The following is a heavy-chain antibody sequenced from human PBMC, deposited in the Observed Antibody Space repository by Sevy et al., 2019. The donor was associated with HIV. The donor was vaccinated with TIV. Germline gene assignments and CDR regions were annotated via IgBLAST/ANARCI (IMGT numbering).Heavy chain of an antibody. V-gene: IGHV1-2*02. J-gene: IGHJ4*02. CDR2: MNTNSADT. Sequence: ASVKVSCKASGYTFIGYYMHWVRQAPGQGLEWMGWMNTNSADTNFAQKFQGRVTMTRDTSMSTVYMELSSLKSDDTAVYYCARGSVRASWLCDYWGQGTLVTVSS. CDR3: ARGSVRASWLCDY. D-gene: IGHD1-26*01. CDR1: GYTFIGYY.